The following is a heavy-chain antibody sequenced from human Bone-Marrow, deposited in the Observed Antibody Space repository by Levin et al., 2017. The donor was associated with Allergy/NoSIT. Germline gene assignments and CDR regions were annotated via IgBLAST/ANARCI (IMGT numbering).Heavy chain of an antibody. CDR1: GGSIVSGGYY. CDR2: IYHSGNT. Sequence: SETLSLTCTVSGGSIVSGGYYWSWTRQYPGKGLEWIGYIYHSGNTYYNPSLKSRVTLSVDTSKSQFSLSLRSVTAADTAVYYCARVEAYNWFDPWGQGTLVTVSS. CDR3: ARVEAYNWFDP. V-gene: IGHV4-31*03. D-gene: IGHD1-1*01. J-gene: IGHJ5*02.